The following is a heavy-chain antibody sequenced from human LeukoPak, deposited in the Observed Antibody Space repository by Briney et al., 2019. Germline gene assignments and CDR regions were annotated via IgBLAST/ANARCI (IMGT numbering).Heavy chain of an antibody. CDR2: MNPNSGNT. CDR3: ARDLPLMYYYDSSGYPATTDY. J-gene: IGHJ4*02. Sequence: GASVKVSCKASGYTFTSYDINWVRQATGQGLEWMGWMNPNSGNTGYAQKFQGRVTMTRDTSISTAYMELSRLRSDDTAVYYCARDLPLMYYYDSSGYPATTDYWGQGTLVTVSS. D-gene: IGHD3-22*01. CDR1: GYTFTSYD. V-gene: IGHV1-8*02.